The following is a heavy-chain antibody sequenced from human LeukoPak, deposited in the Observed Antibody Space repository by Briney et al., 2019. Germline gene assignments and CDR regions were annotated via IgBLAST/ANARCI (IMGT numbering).Heavy chain of an antibody. V-gene: IGHV3-23*01. D-gene: IGHD3-22*01. CDR3: AKPMSYYDSSGYFAYFSYFDY. Sequence: GGSLRLSCAASGFTFSTYAMNWVRQAPGKGLEWVSAIGTGRGSTYYADSVKGRFTISRDNSKNTLYLQMSSLRAEDTAVYYCAKPMSYYDSSGYFAYFSYFDYWGQGTLVTVSS. J-gene: IGHJ4*02. CDR2: IGTGRGST. CDR1: GFTFSTYA.